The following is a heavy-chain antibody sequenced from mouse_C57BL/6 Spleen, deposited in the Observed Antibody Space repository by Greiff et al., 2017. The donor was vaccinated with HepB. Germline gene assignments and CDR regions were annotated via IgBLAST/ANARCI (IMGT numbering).Heavy chain of an antibody. J-gene: IGHJ4*01. Sequence: QVQLQQSDAELVKPGASVKISCKVSGYTFTDHTIHWMKQRPEQGLEWIGYIYPRDGSTKYNGKFKGKATLTADKSSSTAYMQLNSLTSEDSAVYFCARCFITSSRYYAMDYWGQGTSVTVSS. CDR3: ARCFITSSRYYAMDY. CDR1: GYTFTDHT. V-gene: IGHV1-78*01. D-gene: IGHD1-1*01. CDR2: IYPRDGST.